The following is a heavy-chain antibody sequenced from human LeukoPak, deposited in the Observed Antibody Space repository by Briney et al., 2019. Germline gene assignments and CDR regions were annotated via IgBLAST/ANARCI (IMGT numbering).Heavy chain of an antibody. J-gene: IGHJ5*02. CDR3: AREEGAYGDYGDWFDP. CDR2: INPSGGST. V-gene: IGHV1-46*03. CDR1: GYTFTSYY. Sequence: ASVKLSCKASGYTFTSYYMHWVRQAPGQGLEWMGIINPSGGSTSYAQKFQGRVTMTRDTSTSTVYMELSTLRSEDTAVYYCAREEGAYGDYGDWFDPWGQGTLVTVSS. D-gene: IGHD4-17*01.